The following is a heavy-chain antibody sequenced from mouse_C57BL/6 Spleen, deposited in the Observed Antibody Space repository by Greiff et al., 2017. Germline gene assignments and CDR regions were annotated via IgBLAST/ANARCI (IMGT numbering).Heavy chain of an antibody. V-gene: IGHV1-52*01. J-gene: IGHJ3*01. Sequence: QVQLQQPGAELVRPGSSVKLSCKASGYTFTSYWLHWVKQRPIQGLEWIGNIDPSDSETHYNQKFKDKATLTVDKSSSTAYMQLNSLTSEDSAVYYCARSSYDSPFAYWGQGTLVTVSA. D-gene: IGHD2-4*01. CDR1: GYTFTSYW. CDR3: ARSSYDSPFAY. CDR2: IDPSDSET.